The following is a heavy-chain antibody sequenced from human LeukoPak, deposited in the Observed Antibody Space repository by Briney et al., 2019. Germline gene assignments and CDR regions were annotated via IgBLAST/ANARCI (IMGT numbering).Heavy chain of an antibody. CDR3: TWEWSDAFHI. V-gene: IGHV3-15*01. Sequence: PGGSLRLSCAASGFTFSNAWMSWVRQAPGKGLEWVGRIKSKTDGGTTDYAAPVKGRFTISKDDSKSTLFLQMNSLKTEDTAVYYCTWEWSDAFHIWGQGTMVTVSS. J-gene: IGHJ3*02. CDR1: GFTFSNAW. D-gene: IGHD3-3*01. CDR2: IKSKTDGGTT.